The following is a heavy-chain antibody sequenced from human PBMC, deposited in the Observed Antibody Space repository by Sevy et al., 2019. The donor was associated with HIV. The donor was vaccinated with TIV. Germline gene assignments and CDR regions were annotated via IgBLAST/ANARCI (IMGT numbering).Heavy chain of an antibody. CDR1: GYTFTGYY. J-gene: IGHJ6*03. CDR3: ARDGGWYTSYYYYYYMDV. CDR2: INPNSGGT. D-gene: IGHD6-19*01. Sequence: ASVKVSCKASGYTFTGYYMHWVRQAPGQGLEWMGWINPNSGGTNYAQKFQGRVTMTRDTSISTAYMELSRLRSDDTAVYYCARDGGWYTSYYYYYYMDVWGKRTTVTVSS. V-gene: IGHV1-2*02.